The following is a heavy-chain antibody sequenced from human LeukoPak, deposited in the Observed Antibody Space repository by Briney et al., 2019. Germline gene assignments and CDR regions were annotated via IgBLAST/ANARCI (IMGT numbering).Heavy chain of an antibody. V-gene: IGHV1-18*01. Sequence: ASVKVSCKASGYTYTSYGISWVRQAPGQGLEWMGWISAYNGNTNYAQKLQGRVTMTTDTSTSTAYMELSILTSDDTAVYYCARYGDPDYFDYWGQGTLVTVSS. CDR2: ISAYNGNT. CDR3: ARYGDPDYFDY. CDR1: GYTYTSYG. J-gene: IGHJ4*02. D-gene: IGHD4-17*01.